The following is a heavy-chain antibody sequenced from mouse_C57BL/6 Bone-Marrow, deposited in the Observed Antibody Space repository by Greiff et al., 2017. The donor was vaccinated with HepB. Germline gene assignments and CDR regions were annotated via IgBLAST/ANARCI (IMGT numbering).Heavy chain of an antibody. Sequence: VQLQESGAELVRPGTSVKVSCKASGYAFTNYLIEWVKQRPGQGLEWIGVINPGSGGTNYNEKFKGKATLTADKSSSTAYMQLSSLTSEDSAVYFCARSPPTMVKGFAYWGQGTLVTVSA. V-gene: IGHV1-54*01. D-gene: IGHD2-9*01. CDR1: GYAFTNYL. CDR3: ARSPPTMVKGFAY. CDR2: INPGSGGT. J-gene: IGHJ3*01.